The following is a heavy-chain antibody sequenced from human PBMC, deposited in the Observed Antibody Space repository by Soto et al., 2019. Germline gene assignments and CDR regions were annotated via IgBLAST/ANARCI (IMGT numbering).Heavy chain of an antibody. CDR2: ISYDGSNK. CDR3: AKAGAYDSSGYYDFDY. J-gene: IGHJ4*02. D-gene: IGHD3-22*01. CDR1: GFTFSSYG. V-gene: IGHV3-30*18. Sequence: QVQLVESGGGVVQPGRSLRLSCAASGFTFSSYGMHWVRQAPGKGLEWVAVISYDGSNKDYADSVKGRFTISRDNSKNALYLQMNSLRAEDTDVYYCAKAGAYDSSGYYDFDYWGQGTLVTVSS.